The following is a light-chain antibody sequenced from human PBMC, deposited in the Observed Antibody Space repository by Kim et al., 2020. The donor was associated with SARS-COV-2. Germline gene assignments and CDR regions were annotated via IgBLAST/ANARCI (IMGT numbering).Light chain of an antibody. CDR1: SSDVGGYNY. Sequence: HSFTISCTVPSSDVGGYNYFSCSQQPPGKAPNLMIHDFSNRPSGVSNRFSGSKSGNTASLTISGLQAEDEAYYYCSSHTGSNTWLFGGGAQLTVL. J-gene: IGLJ3*02. CDR3: SSHTGSNTWL. V-gene: IGLV2-14*03. CDR2: DFS.